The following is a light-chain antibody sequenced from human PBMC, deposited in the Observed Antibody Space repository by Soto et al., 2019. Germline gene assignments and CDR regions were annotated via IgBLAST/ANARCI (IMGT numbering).Light chain of an antibody. CDR1: QSVSSN. CDR2: GAS. CDR3: QQHNNWPPWT. V-gene: IGKV3-15*01. Sequence: EIVMTQSPAILSVSPGERATLSCRASQSVSSNLAWYQQKPGQAPRLLIYGASTRATGIPARFSGSGYGRQFTLTISSLQSEDFAVYHCQQHNNWPPWTFGQGTKVDIK. J-gene: IGKJ1*01.